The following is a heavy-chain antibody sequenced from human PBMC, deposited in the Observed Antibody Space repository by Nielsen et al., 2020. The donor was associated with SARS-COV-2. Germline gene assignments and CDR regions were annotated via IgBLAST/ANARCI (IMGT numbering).Heavy chain of an antibody. D-gene: IGHD3-22*01. CDR1: GFTFSTYA. V-gene: IGHV3-23*01. Sequence: GESLKISCAASGFTFSTYAMYWVRQTPGKGLEWVATIGGSGGSTSYADSVKGRFTISRDNSKNALYLQMSTLRAEDTAIYYCARDEHYYDVCGLIDCWGQGTLVTVSS. J-gene: IGHJ4*02. CDR2: IGGSGGST. CDR3: ARDEHYYDVCGLIDC.